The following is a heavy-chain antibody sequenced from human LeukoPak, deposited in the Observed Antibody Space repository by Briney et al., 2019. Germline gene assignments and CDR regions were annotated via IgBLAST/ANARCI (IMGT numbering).Heavy chain of an antibody. D-gene: IGHD2-15*01. CDR2: ICWDGVSK. J-gene: IGHJ4*02. Sequence: PGGSLRLSCAASGFPFDDYTMHWVRRAPGKGLEWISLICWDGVSKYYADSVRRRFTISRDNSKHSLYLQMNTLRTEDTALYYCAKDIAPTGIGWVVAASYIDSWGQGTLVTVSS. V-gene: IGHV3-43*01. CDR3: AKDIAPTGIGWVVAASYIDS. CDR1: GFPFDDYT.